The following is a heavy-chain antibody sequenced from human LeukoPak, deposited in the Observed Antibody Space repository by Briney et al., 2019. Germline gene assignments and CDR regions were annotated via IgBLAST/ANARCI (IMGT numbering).Heavy chain of an antibody. Sequence: ASVKVSCKASGYTFTGYYMHWVQQAPGQGLEWMGWISAYNGNTNYAQKLQGRVTMTTDTSTSTAYMELRSLRSDDTAVYYCAREGYCSSTSCYAGNYYYYYGMDVWGQGTTVTVSS. CDR2: ISAYNGNT. CDR3: AREGYCSSTSCYAGNYYYYYGMDV. J-gene: IGHJ6*02. D-gene: IGHD2-2*01. V-gene: IGHV1-18*04. CDR1: GYTFTGYY.